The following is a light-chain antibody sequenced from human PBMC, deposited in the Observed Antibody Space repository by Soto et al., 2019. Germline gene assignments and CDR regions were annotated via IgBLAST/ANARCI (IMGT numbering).Light chain of an antibody. Sequence: AIQLTQSPSSLSASVGDRVTITCRASQGIRSALGWYQQKPGKVPKLLIYAASTLQSGVPSRFGGSGSGTDFPLTISSLQPEDFATYYCLLDFSYFWAFGQGTKVDIK. CDR3: LLDFSYFWA. V-gene: IGKV1-6*01. CDR2: AAS. J-gene: IGKJ1*01. CDR1: QGIRSA.